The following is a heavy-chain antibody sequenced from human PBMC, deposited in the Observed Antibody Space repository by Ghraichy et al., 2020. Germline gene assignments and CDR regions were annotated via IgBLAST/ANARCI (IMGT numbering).Heavy chain of an antibody. CDR2: ISSNGGST. CDR1: GFTFSSYA. J-gene: IGHJ4*02. Sequence: GGSLRLSCAASGFTFSSYAMHWVRQAPGKGLEYVSAISSNGGSTYYANSVKGRFTISRDNSKNTLYLQMGSLRAEDMAVYYCSRAPPGCGGDCYAFDYWGQGTLVTDSS. CDR3: SRAPPGCGGDCYAFDY. D-gene: IGHD2-21*02. V-gene: IGHV3-64*01.